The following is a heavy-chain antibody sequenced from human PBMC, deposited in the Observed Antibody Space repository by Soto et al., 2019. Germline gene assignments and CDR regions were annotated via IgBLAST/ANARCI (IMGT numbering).Heavy chain of an antibody. CDR2: IIPIFGTA. V-gene: IGHV1-69*12. J-gene: IGHJ4*02. D-gene: IGHD3-22*01. CDR1: GGTFSSYA. Sequence: QVQLVQSGAEVKKPGSSVKVSCKASGGTFSSYAISWVRQAPGQGLEWMGGIIPIFGTANYAQKFQGRVTNTAEQSPSPAYIELSSLRSEDTAVYYCAGSDSSSGYYVDYWGQGTLVTVSS. CDR3: AGSDSSSGYYVDY.